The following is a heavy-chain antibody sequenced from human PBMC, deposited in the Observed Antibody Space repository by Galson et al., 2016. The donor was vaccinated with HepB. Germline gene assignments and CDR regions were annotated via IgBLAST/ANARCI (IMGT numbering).Heavy chain of an antibody. CDR2: TPGSGSYE. Sequence: SLRLSCAASGFSFSNYGMHWVRQAPGKGLEWVSYTPGSGSYEYYADSVRGRFAISRDNARNAVFLQMNSLRAEDTAVYYCVRAAYKNGYRYFDQWGQGTLVTVSS. D-gene: IGHD5-24*01. V-gene: IGHV3-21*05. CDR3: VRAAYKNGYRYFDQ. J-gene: IGHJ4*02. CDR1: GFSFSNYG.